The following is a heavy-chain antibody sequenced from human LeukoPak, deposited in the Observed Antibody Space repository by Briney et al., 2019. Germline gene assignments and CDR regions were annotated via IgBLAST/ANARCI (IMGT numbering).Heavy chain of an antibody. V-gene: IGHV3-48*01. D-gene: IGHD3-22*01. CDR2: ISSSSSTI. CDR1: GFTFSSYS. Sequence: SGGSLRLSCAASGFTFSSYSMNWVRQAPGKGLEWVSYISSSSSTIYYADSVKGRFTISRDNAKNSLYLQMNSLRAEDTAVYYCARDLFLGYYDSGYWGQGTLVTVSS. J-gene: IGHJ4*02. CDR3: ARDLFLGYYDSGY.